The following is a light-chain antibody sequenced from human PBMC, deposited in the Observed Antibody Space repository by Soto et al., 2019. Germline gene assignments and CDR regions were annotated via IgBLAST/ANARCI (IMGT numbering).Light chain of an antibody. J-gene: IGKJ1*01. CDR3: LQHYSWPWT. V-gene: IGKV3-15*01. CDR1: QSVSSN. Sequence: EIVMTQSPATLSVSPVEIATLSFRASQSVSSNLAWYQQKPGQAPRLLIYGASTRATGIPARFSGSGSETEFTLTISGLQSEDSGVYYCLQHYSWPWTFGQGTKVDIK. CDR2: GAS.